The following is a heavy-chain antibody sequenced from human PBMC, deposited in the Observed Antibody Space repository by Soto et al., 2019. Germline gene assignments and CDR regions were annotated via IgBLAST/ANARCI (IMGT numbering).Heavy chain of an antibody. Sequence: GGSLRLSCAASGFTFSSYGMHWVRQAPGKGLEWVAVISYDGSNKYYADSVKGRFTISRDNSKNTLYLQMNSLRAEDTAVYYCAKDTEWYYFDYWGQGTLVTVSS. J-gene: IGHJ4*02. V-gene: IGHV3-30*18. CDR1: GFTFSSYG. CDR3: AKDTEWYYFDY. CDR2: ISYDGSNK. D-gene: IGHD2-8*01.